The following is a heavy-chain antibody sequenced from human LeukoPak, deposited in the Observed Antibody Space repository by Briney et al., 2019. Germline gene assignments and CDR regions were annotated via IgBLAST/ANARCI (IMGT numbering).Heavy chain of an antibody. V-gene: IGHV3-15*01. CDR3: TPVMVEDRGF. J-gene: IGHJ4*02. CDR2: IKSNNDGGTT. D-gene: IGHD2-21*01. CDR1: GFIFNKAW. Sequence: GGSLRLFCAASGFIFNKAWMNWVRQAPGKGPEWVGRIKSNNDGGTTDYASPVEGRFIISRDYSKNTIYLQMNRLIIDDTAIYYCTPVMVEDRGFWGQGTLVTVSS.